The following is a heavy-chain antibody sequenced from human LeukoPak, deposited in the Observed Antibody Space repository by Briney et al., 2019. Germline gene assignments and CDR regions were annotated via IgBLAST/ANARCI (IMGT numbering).Heavy chain of an antibody. J-gene: IGHJ3*02. CDR1: GFTFSSYG. Sequence: PGGSLRLSCAASGFTFSSYGMHWVRQAPGKGLEWVAFIRYDGSNKYYADSVKGRFTISRDNSKNTLYLQMNSLRAEDTAVYYCAKDLRPHYDILTGLDAFDIWGQGTMVTVSS. CDR3: AKDLRPHYDILTGLDAFDI. V-gene: IGHV3-30*02. D-gene: IGHD3-9*01. CDR2: IRYDGSNK.